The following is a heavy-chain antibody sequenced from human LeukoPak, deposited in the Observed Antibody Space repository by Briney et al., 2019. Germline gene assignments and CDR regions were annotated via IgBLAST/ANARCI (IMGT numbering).Heavy chain of an antibody. Sequence: ASVKVSCKASGYTFTNYGISWVRQAPGQGLEWMGWIDTNTGATKYAQKFQGRVTITRDTSTGTAYMELSSLISGDTALYYCASEAFCAGGSCNVQRVASWGPGTLVTVSS. CDR1: GYTFTNYG. CDR3: ASEAFCAGGSCNVQRVAS. CDR2: IDTNTGAT. V-gene: IGHV1-18*01. D-gene: IGHD2-8*02. J-gene: IGHJ4*02.